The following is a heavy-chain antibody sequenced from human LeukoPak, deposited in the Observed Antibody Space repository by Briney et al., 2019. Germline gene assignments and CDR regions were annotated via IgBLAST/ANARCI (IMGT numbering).Heavy chain of an antibody. J-gene: IGHJ4*02. D-gene: IGHD3-10*01. Sequence: PSETLSLTCTVSGYSISSGYYWGWIRQPPGKGLEWIGSIYHSGSTYYNPSLKSRVTISVDTSKNQFSLKLSSVTAADTAVYYCARDHGSGSSYFDYWGQGTLVTVSS. CDR2: IYHSGST. V-gene: IGHV4-38-2*02. CDR3: ARDHGSGSSYFDY. CDR1: GYSISSGYY.